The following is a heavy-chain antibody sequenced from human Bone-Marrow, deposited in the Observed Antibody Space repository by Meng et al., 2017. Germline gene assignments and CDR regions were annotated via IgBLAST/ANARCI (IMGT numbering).Heavy chain of an antibody. CDR3: ARDPDELLGANFHF. D-gene: IGHD1-26*01. J-gene: IGHJ4*02. CDR1: GFSFNTYP. CDR2: ISSTSNDI. Sequence: GESLKISCAASGFSFNTYPMNWVRQAPGKGLQWVSSISSTSNDIYYADSVKGRFTISRDNAKNSVYLQMSSLRAEDTAIYYCARDPDELLGANFHFWGQGSLVTVSS. V-gene: IGHV3-21*01.